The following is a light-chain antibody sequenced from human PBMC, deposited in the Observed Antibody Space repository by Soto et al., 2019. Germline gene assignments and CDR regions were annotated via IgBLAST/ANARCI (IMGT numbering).Light chain of an antibody. J-gene: IGKJ3*01. CDR1: QSLFYSSNNKNY. CDR3: QQCFATPFT. Sequence: DIVMTQSPDSLVVSLGERATISCKSSQSLFYSSNNKNYLAWYQQKPGQPPKLLIYWASSRESGVPDRFSGSGSGTDVTLTINNLQAEDVAVYFCQQCFATPFTFGHGTKVHVK. V-gene: IGKV4-1*01. CDR2: WAS.